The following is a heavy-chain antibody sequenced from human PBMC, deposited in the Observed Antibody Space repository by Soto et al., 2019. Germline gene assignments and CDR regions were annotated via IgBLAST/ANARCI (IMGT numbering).Heavy chain of an antibody. J-gene: IGHJ3*02. CDR3: AKVGGRYIWAFDS. D-gene: IGHD1-26*01. CDR1: GGSISSGGYY. CDR2: IYYSGST. V-gene: IGHV4-31*03. Sequence: SETLSLTCTVSGGSISSGGYYWSWIRQHPGKGLEWIGYIYYSGSTYYNPSLKSRVTISVDTSKNQFSLKLSSVTAADTAVYYCAKVGGRYIWAFDSWGQGTMVTVAS.